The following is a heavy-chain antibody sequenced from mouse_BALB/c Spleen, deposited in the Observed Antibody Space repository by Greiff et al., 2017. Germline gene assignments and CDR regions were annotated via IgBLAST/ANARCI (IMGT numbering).Heavy chain of an antibody. J-gene: IGHJ4*01. CDR1: GYTFTSYT. Sequence: QVQLQQSGAELARPGASVKMSCKASGYTFTSYTMHWVKQRPGQGLEWIGYINPSSGYTNYNQKFKDKATLTADKSSSTAYMQLSSLTSEDSAVYFCANAYYRYHYAMDYWGQGTSVTVSS. D-gene: IGHD2-14*01. V-gene: IGHV1-4*01. CDR3: ANAYYRYHYAMDY. CDR2: INPSSGYT.